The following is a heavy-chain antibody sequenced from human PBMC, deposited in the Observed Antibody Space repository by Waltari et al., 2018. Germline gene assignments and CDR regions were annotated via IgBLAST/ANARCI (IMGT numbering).Heavy chain of an antibody. D-gene: IGHD3-10*01. Sequence: EVQLVESGGGLVQPGGSLSLCCADSGFTFSSYSMNWVRQAPGKGLEWVAYISSSSSTIYYADSVKGRFTIARDNAKNSLYLQMNSLRAEDTAVYYCARDKGNHDAFDIWGQGTMVTVSS. J-gene: IGHJ3*02. CDR1: GFTFSSYS. CDR2: ISSSSSTI. V-gene: IGHV3-48*04. CDR3: ARDKGNHDAFDI.